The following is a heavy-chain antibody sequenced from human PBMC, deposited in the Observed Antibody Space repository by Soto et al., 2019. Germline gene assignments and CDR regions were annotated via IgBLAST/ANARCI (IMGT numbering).Heavy chain of an antibody. CDR3: ATSYNWNYYYYGMDV. CDR1: GFTFTSSA. J-gene: IGHJ6*02. V-gene: IGHV1-58*01. Sequence: SVKVSCKASGFTFTSSAVQWVRQARGQRLEWIGWIVVGSGNTNYAQKFQERVTITRDMSTSTAYMELSSLRSEDTAVYYCATSYNWNYYYYGMDVWGQGTTVTVSS. CDR2: IVVGSGNT. D-gene: IGHD1-1*01.